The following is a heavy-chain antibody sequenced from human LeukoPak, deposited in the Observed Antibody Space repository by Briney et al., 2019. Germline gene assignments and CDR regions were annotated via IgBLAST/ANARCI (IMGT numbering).Heavy chain of an antibody. Sequence: SETLSLTCAVSGGSISTTDFDWAWIRQPPGQGLEWIATISSSGKSYYNPYLMSRVTISVDTSKNQFSLDVTSVTAADTGLFYCARFKGGTGFDYWGRGILVNVS. CDR3: ARFKGGTGFDY. D-gene: IGHD1-26*01. CDR1: GGSISTTDFD. V-gene: IGHV4-39*01. CDR2: ISSSGKS. J-gene: IGHJ4*02.